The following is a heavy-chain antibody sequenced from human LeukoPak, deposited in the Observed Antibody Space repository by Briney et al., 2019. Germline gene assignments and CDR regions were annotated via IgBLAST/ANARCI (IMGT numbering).Heavy chain of an antibody. V-gene: IGHV3-7*01. Sequence: GGSLRLSCAASGFTFSSYWMSWVRQAPGKGLEWVASIKQDGSEKYYVDSVKGRFTISRDNAKNSLYLQMNGLRAEDTAVYYCARDRVSDTVTTRYYYYYMDVWGKGTTVTVSS. D-gene: IGHD4-17*01. CDR2: IKQDGSEK. J-gene: IGHJ6*03. CDR3: ARDRVSDTVTTRYYYYYMDV. CDR1: GFTFSSYW.